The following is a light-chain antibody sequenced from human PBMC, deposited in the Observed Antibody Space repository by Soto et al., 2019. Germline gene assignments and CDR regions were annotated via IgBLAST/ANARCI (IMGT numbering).Light chain of an antibody. Sequence: DIQMTQSPSTLSASVGDRVTITCRASQSINIWLAWFQQKPGKAPKLLIYRASNLESGVPSRFSGSGSGTDFTLTISSLQPEDFATYYCLQDYNYPWTFGQGTKVDI. V-gene: IGKV1-5*03. J-gene: IGKJ1*01. CDR1: QSINIW. CDR3: LQDYNYPWT. CDR2: RAS.